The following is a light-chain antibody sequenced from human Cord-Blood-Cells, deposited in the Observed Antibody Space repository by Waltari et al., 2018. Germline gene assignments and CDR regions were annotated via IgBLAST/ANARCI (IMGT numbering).Light chain of an antibody. J-gene: IGKJ3*01. V-gene: IGKV4-1*01. CDR1: RSVLYSSNNKNY. CDR3: QQYYSTPPT. CDR2: WAS. Sequence: DIVMTQSPDSLAVSLGERAPINCKSSRSVLYSSNNKNYLAWYQQKPGQPPKLLMYWASTRESGVPDRFSGSGSGTDFTLTISSLQAEDVAVYYCQQYYSTPPTFGPGTKVDIK.